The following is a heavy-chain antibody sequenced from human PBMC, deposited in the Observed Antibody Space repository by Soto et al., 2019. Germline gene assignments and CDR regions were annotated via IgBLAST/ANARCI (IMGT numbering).Heavy chain of an antibody. CDR2: ISGSGGST. CDR1: GLTFSSYA. Sequence: GGSLRLSCAASGLTFSSYAMSWVRQAPGKGLEWVSAISGSGGSTYYADSVKGRFTISRDNSKNTLYLQMNSLRAEDTAVYYCAKGEMYYYDSSGYYPWSPDAFDIWGQGTMVTVSS. V-gene: IGHV3-23*01. J-gene: IGHJ3*02. CDR3: AKGEMYYYDSSGYYPWSPDAFDI. D-gene: IGHD3-22*01.